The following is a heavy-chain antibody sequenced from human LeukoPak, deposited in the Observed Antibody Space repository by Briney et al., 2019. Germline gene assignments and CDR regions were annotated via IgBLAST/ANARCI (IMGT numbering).Heavy chain of an antibody. CDR3: AKDPGAVAGTRGYYFDH. Sequence: PGGSLRLSCAASGFTFDDYAMHWVRQAPGKGLEWVSGISWNSGRIGYADSVKGRFTISRDNAKNSLYLQMNSLSAEDMALYYCAKDPGAVAGTRGYYFDHWGQGTLVTVFS. CDR1: GFTFDDYA. J-gene: IGHJ4*02. D-gene: IGHD6-19*01. V-gene: IGHV3-9*03. CDR2: ISWNSGRI.